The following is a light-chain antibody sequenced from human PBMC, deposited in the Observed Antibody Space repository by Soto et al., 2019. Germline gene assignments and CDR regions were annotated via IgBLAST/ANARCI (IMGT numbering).Light chain of an antibody. V-gene: IGKV1-39*01. J-gene: IGKJ5*01. CDR2: AAS. CDR3: QQSYSTPVIT. CDR1: QSISSY. Sequence: DIPMTQSPSSLSASVGDRVTITCRASQSISSYLNWYQQKPGKAPKLLIYAASSLQSGVPSRFSGGGSGTDFTLTISSLQPEDFATYYCQQSYSTPVITFGQGTRLEIK.